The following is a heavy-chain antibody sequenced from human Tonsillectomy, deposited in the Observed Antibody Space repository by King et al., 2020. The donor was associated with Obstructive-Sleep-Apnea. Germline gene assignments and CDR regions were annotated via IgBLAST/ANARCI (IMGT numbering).Heavy chain of an antibody. CDR1: GYSFHNYW. Sequence: VQLVQSGTEVKKPGESLKISCKGSGYSFHNYWIGWVRQIPGKGLEWMGVIYPGDSDTRYRPSFQGQVTISADRSISTAYLQWSSLKASDTAMYYCARQRLPYRSISDAFDLWGQGTAVTVSS. CDR3: ARQRLPYRSISDAFDL. D-gene: IGHD1-26*01. J-gene: IGHJ3*01. CDR2: IYPGDSDT. V-gene: IGHV5-51*01.